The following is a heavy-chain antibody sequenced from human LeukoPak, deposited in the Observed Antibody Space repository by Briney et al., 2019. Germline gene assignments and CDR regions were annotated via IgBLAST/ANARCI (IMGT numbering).Heavy chain of an antibody. V-gene: IGHV4-59*01. Sequence: SETLSLTCTVSGGSMNNYYWSWIRQPPGKGLEWIGYIYYSGSTTYNPSLKSRLTISADTSKNQFSLRLSSLTAADTAVYYCAREGGRAGGDVWGKGTTDTVSS. CDR2: IYYSGST. CDR3: AREGGRAGGDV. J-gene: IGHJ6*04. D-gene: IGHD1-26*01. CDR1: GGSMNNYY.